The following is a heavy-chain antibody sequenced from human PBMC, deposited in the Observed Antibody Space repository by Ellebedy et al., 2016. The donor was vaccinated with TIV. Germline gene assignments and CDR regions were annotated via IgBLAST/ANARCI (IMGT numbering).Heavy chain of an antibody. V-gene: IGHV4-59*01. CDR1: SGSMSSYY. D-gene: IGHD3-16*01. CDR3: ARGGFGVAFDI. Sequence: GSLRLXCTVSSGSMSSYYWSWIRQPPGKGLEWIGYIYDSGSTRYNPSLKSRVSISLDTSKNQFSLILNSVTAADTAVYYCARGGFGVAFDIWGQGTMVTVSS. CDR2: IYDSGST. J-gene: IGHJ3*02.